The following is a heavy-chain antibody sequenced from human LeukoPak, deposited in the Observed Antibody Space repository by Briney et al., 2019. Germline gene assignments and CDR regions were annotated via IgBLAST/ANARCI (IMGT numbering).Heavy chain of an antibody. J-gene: IGHJ5*02. V-gene: IGHV4-59*08. D-gene: IGHD6-13*01. CDR2: IYYSGST. CDR3: ARLTGYSSSWYIPGWFDP. Sequence: PAETLSLTCSVSGMSITSRHYWSWIRQPPGKGLEWIGYIYYSGSTNYNPSLKSRVTISVDTSKNQFSLKLSSVTAADTAVYYCARLTGYSSSWYIPGWFDPWGQGTLVTVSS. CDR1: GMSITSRHY.